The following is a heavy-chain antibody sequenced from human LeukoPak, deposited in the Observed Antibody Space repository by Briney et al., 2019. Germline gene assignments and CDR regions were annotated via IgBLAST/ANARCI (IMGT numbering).Heavy chain of an antibody. CDR1: GCTFSSYA. CDR2: IIPILGIA. V-gene: IGHV1-69*04. J-gene: IGHJ4*02. CDR3: AGRYGSGSYPFDY. D-gene: IGHD3-10*01. Sequence: SVKVSCKASGCTFSSYAISWVRQAPGQGLEWMGRIIPILGIANYAQKFQGRVTITADKSTSTAYMELSSLRSEDTAVYYCAGRYGSGSYPFDYWGQRTLVTVSS.